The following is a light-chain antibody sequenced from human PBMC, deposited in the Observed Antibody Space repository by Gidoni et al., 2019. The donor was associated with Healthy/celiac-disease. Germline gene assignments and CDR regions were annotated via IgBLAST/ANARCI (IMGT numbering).Light chain of an antibody. CDR3: AAWDDSLNGVV. J-gene: IGLJ2*01. V-gene: IGLV1-44*01. CDR2: SNN. Sequence: SVLTQPPSASRTPGQRVTISCSGSSSNIGSNTVNWYQQLPGTAPKLLSYSNNQRPSGVPDRFSGSKSGTSASLAISGLQSEDEADYYCAAWDDSLNGVVFGGGTKLTVL. CDR1: SSNIGSNT.